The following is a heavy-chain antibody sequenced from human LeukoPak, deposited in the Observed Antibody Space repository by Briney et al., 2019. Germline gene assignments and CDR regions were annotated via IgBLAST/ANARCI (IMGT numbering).Heavy chain of an antibody. CDR1: GFTFSSYS. J-gene: IGHJ4*02. CDR3: AKEQSGTPNY. CDR2: ISSSSSYI. Sequence: GGSLRLSCAASGFTFSSYSMNWVRQAPGKGLEWVSSISSSSSYIYYADSVKGRFTISRDNSKNTLYLQMNSLRAEDTAVYYCAKEQSGTPNYWGQGTLVTVSS. V-gene: IGHV3-21*04. D-gene: IGHD1-26*01.